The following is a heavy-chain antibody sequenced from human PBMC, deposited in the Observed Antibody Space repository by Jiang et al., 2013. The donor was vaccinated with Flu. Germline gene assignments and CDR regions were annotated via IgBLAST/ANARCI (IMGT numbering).Heavy chain of an antibody. CDR2: IDWADVN. J-gene: IGHJ4*02. D-gene: IGHD6-19*01. Sequence: KPTQTLTLTCTFSGFSLTTSGMCVSWIRQPPGKALEWLALIDWADVNYYSTSLKTRLTISRDTSKNQVVLTLTDMDPVDAATYYCARVQFSSSWSPYFDFWGQGALVSVSS. V-gene: IGHV2-70*13. CDR1: GFSLTTSGMC. CDR3: ARVQFSSSWSPYFDF.